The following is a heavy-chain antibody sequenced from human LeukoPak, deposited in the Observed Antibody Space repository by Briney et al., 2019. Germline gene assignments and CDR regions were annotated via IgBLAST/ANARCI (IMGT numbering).Heavy chain of an antibody. V-gene: IGHV3-48*03. CDR1: GFTFTNFE. J-gene: IGHJ5*02. Sequence: GGSLRLSCAASGFTFTNFEMNWVRQAPGKGLEWVSYISYSGSTTSYADSVKGRFTISRDNAKNSLYLQTNSLRAEDTAVYYCAGAGPPAFDPWGQGTLVTVSS. CDR2: ISYSGSTT. CDR3: AGAGPPAFDP.